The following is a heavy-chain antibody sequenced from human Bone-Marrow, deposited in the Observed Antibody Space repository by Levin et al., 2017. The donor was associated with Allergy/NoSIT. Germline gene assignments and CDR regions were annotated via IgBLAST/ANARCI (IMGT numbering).Heavy chain of an antibody. Sequence: GGSLRLSCAASGLTVSSNFMSWVRQAPGKGLEWVSIFYSGGSTYYADSVKGRFTIFRDNSRNTLFLQMNSLRAEDTAVYYCVRDRSDYGSGGSFGVGMDVWGQGTTVTVSS. D-gene: IGHD3-22*01. CDR1: GLTVSSNF. V-gene: IGHV3-66*01. CDR3: VRDRSDYGSGGSFGVGMDV. CDR2: FYSGGST. J-gene: IGHJ6*02.